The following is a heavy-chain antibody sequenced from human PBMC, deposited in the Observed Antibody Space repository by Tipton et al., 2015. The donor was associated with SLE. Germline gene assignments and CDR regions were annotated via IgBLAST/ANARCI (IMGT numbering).Heavy chain of an antibody. J-gene: IGHJ5*02. Sequence: TLSLTCTVSGGSISSGSYYWSWIRQPAGKGLEWIGHIYTSGSTNYNPSLKSRVTISVDTSKNQFSLKLSSVTAADTAVYYCARDPGGSSSHNWFDPWGQGTLVTVSS. CDR2: IYTSGST. V-gene: IGHV4-61*09. CDR3: ARDPGGSSSHNWFDP. CDR1: GGSISSGSYY. D-gene: IGHD6-13*01.